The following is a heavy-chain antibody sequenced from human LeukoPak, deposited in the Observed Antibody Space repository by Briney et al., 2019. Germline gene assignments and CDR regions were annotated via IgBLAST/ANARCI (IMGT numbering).Heavy chain of an antibody. D-gene: IGHD1-26*01. V-gene: IGHV3-30*04. CDR1: GFTFSNYA. J-gene: IGHJ5*02. CDR3: ARDQDGPGATVDH. Sequence: GGSLRLSCAASGFTFSNYALHWVRQAPGKGLEWVAVISYDDTNKYYVDSVKGRFTISRDNSKNTLYLQMNSLRAEDTAVYYCARDQDGPGATVDHWGQGTLVTVSS. CDR2: ISYDDTNK.